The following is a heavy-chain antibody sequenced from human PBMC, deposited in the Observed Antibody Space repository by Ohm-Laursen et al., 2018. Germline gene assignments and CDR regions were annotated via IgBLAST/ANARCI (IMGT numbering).Heavy chain of an antibody. CDR2: IYSVDST. V-gene: IGHV3-53*01. Sequence: SLRLSCAASGFTVSSNYMSWVRQAPGKGLEWVSVIYSVDSTYYADSVKGRFTISRDNSKDTLYLQMSSLRVEDTAVYHCVKESGESGLAGPKGDFDYWGQGTLVSVSS. D-gene: IGHD3-10*01. J-gene: IGHJ4*02. CDR1: GFTVSSNY. CDR3: VKESGESGLAGPKGDFDY.